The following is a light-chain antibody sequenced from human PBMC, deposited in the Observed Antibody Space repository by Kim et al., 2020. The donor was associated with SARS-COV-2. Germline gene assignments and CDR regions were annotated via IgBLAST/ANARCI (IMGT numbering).Light chain of an antibody. Sequence: QGVTISCTGSSSNIGAGYDEHWYQQLPGTAPKLLIYGNSNRPSGVPDRFSGSKSGTSASLAITGLQAEDEADYYCQSYDSSLSGWVFGGGTQLTVL. CDR3: QSYDSSLSGWV. V-gene: IGLV1-40*01. CDR1: SSNIGAGYD. CDR2: GNS. J-gene: IGLJ3*02.